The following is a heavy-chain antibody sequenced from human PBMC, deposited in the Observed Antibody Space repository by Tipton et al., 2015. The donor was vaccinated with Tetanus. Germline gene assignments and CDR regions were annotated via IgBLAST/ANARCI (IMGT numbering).Heavy chain of an antibody. CDR1: GFTFSDYY. V-gene: IGHV3-11*01. CDR3: ARNADYSNYGWFDP. CDR2: ISSSGSTI. D-gene: IGHD4-11*01. J-gene: IGHJ5*02. Sequence: SLRLSCAASGFTFSDYYMSWIRQAPGKGLEWVSYISSSGSTIYYADSVKGRFTISRDNAKNSLYLQMNSLRAEDTAVYYCARNADYSNYGWFDPWGQGTLVTVSS.